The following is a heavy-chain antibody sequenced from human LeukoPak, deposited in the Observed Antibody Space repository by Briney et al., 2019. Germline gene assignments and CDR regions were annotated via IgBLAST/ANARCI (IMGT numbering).Heavy chain of an antibody. CDR3: AREHYFYYMDG. V-gene: IGHV3-21*01. Sequence: PGGSLRLSCAASGFTFSSYWMSWVRQAPGKGLEWVSSISSSSSYIYYADSVKGRFTISRDNAENSLYLQMNSLRAEDTAVYYCAREHYFYYMDGWGKGTTVTVSS. CDR2: ISSSSSYI. CDR1: GFTFSSYW. J-gene: IGHJ6*03.